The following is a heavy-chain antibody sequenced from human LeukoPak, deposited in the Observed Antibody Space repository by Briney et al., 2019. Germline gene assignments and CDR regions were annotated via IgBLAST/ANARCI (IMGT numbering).Heavy chain of an antibody. J-gene: IGHJ6*04. CDR2: INWNGGST. Sequence: RGSLRLSCAASGFTFDDYGMSWVRQVSGKGLEWVSGINWNGGSTGYADSVKGRFTISRDNAKNSLYLQMNSPRAEDTALYYCARWASKGGMDVWGKGTTVTVSS. V-gene: IGHV3-20*04. CDR3: ARWASKGGMDV. D-gene: IGHD3-16*01. CDR1: GFTFDDYG.